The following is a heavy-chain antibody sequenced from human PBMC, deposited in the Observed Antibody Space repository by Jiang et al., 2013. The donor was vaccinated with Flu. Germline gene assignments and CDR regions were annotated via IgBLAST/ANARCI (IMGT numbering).Heavy chain of an antibody. Sequence: VQLLESGGGLVQPGGSLRLSCAASGFTFSSYAMSWVRQAPGKGLEWVSAISGSGGSTYYADSVKGRFTISRDNSKNTLYLQMNSLRAEGTAVYYCAKFAYYDFWSGLERPLDYWGQGTLVTVSS. CDR2: ISGSGGST. CDR3: AKFAYYDFWSGLERPLDY. CDR1: GFTFSSYA. V-gene: IGHV3-23*01. J-gene: IGHJ4*02. D-gene: IGHD3-3*01.